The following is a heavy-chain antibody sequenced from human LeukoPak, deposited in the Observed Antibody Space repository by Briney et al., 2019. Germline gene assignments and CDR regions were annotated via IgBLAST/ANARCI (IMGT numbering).Heavy chain of an antibody. J-gene: IGHJ3*02. V-gene: IGHV4-34*01. CDR2: INHSGST. D-gene: IGHD6-19*01. CDR3: ARGWEEMAGFDI. Sequence: PETLSLTCAVYGGSFSGYYRSWIRQPPGKGLEWIGEINHSGSTNYNPSLKSRVTISVDTSKNQFSLKLSSVTAADTAVYYCARGWEEMAGFDIWGQGTMVTVSS. CDR1: GGSFSGYY.